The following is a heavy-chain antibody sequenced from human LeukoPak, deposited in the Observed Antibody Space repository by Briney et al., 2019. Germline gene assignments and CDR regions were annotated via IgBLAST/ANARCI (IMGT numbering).Heavy chain of an antibody. J-gene: IGHJ4*02. D-gene: IGHD5-18*01. Sequence: ASVKVSCKASGYTFTSYGISWVRQAPGQGLEWMGWISAYNGNTNYAQKLQGRVTMTTDTSTSTAYMELRSLRSDDTAVYYCARDEIRGYSYGYGDYWGQGTLVTVSS. CDR2: ISAYNGNT. CDR3: ARDEIRGYSYGYGDY. CDR1: GYTFTSYG. V-gene: IGHV1-18*01.